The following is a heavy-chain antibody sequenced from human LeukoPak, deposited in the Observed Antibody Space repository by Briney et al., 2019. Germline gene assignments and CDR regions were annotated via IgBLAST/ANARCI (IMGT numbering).Heavy chain of an antibody. CDR3: ARIPTFDFWSGYSRNPYYYYYMDV. J-gene: IGHJ6*03. CDR1: GGSISSSSYY. D-gene: IGHD3-3*01. V-gene: IGHV4-39*07. Sequence: SETLSLTCTVSGGSISSSSYYWGWIRQPPGKGLEWIGSIYYSGSTYYNPSLKSRVTISVDTSKNQFSPKLSSVTAADTAVYYCARIPTFDFWSGYSRNPYYYYYMDVWGKGTTVTVSS. CDR2: IYYSGST.